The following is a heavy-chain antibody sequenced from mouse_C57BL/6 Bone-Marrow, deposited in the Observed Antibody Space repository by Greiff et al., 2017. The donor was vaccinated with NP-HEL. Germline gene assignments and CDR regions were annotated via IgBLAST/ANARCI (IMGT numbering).Heavy chain of an antibody. CDR2: IYPRSGNT. V-gene: IGHV1-81*01. J-gene: IGHJ1*03. CDR1: GYTFTSYG. CDR3: ARDTTVVAHFDV. Sequence: QVQLQQSGAELARPGASVKLSCKASGYTFTSYGISWVKQRTGQGLEWIGEIYPRSGNTYYNEKFKGKATLTADTSSSTAYMELRSLTSEDSAVYFCARDTTVVAHFDVWGTGTTVTVSS. D-gene: IGHD1-1*01.